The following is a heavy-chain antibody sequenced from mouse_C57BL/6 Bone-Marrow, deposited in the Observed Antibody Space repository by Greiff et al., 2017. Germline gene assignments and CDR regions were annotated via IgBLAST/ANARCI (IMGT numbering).Heavy chain of an antibody. D-gene: IGHD2-3*01. V-gene: IGHV1-50*01. CDR3: ARMGWSFDY. J-gene: IGHJ2*01. CDR2: IDPSDSYT. Sequence: VQLQQPGAELVKPGASVKLSCKASGYTFTSYWMQWVKQRPGQGLEWIGEIDPSDSYTNYHQKFKGKATLTVDTSSSTAYMQLSSLTSEDSAVYYCARMGWSFDYWGQGTTLTVSS. CDR1: GYTFTSYW.